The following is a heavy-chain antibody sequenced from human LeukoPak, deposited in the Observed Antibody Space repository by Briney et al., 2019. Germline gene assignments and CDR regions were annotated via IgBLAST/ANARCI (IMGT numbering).Heavy chain of an antibody. J-gene: IGHJ6*02. CDR2: INAGNGNT. CDR1: GYTFTSYA. D-gene: IGHD6-13*01. CDR3: ARAPRSSSWYWGDYYYYGMDV. V-gene: IGHV1-3*01. Sequence: ASVKVSCKASGYTFTSYAMHWVRQAPGQRLEWMGWINAGNGNTKYSQKFQGRVTITRDTSASTAYMELSNLRSEDTAVYYCARAPRSSSWYWGDYYYYGMDVWGQGTTVTVSS.